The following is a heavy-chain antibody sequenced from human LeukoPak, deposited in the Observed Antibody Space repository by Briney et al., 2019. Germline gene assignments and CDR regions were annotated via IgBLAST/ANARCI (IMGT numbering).Heavy chain of an antibody. CDR1: GYSISSGYY. CDR3: ARAGSSSGWSVDY. J-gene: IGHJ4*02. D-gene: IGHD6-19*01. V-gene: IGHV4-38-2*02. CDR2: IYHSGST. Sequence: SETLSLTCTVSGYSISSGYYWGWIRQPPGKGLEWIGSIYHSGSTYYNPSLKSRVTISVDTSKNQFSLKLSSVTAADTAVYYCARAGSSSGWSVDYWGQGTLVTVSS.